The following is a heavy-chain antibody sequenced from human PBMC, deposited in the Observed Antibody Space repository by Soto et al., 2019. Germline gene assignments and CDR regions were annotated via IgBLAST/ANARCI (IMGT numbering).Heavy chain of an antibody. Sequence: PGGSLRLSCAASGFTFARYSMNWVRQAPGKGLEWVSSISSTTNYIYYGDSMKGRFTISRDNAKNSLYLEMNSLRAEDTAVYYCARESEDLTSNFDYWGQGTLVTVSS. J-gene: IGHJ4*02. CDR1: GFTFARYS. CDR2: ISSTTNYI. CDR3: ARESEDLTSNFDY. V-gene: IGHV3-21*06. D-gene: IGHD2-21*01.